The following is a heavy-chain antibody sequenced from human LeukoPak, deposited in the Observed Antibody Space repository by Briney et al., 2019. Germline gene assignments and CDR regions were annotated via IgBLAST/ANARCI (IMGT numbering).Heavy chain of an antibody. J-gene: IGHJ4*02. CDR1: GDSITDYH. CDR2: VYYSGST. CDR3: ARNRGGDYFDY. Sequence: SETLCLTCTVSGDSITDYHWSWIRQPPGKGLEWIGYVYYSGSTNYNPSLKSRVTISVDTSKNQFSLRLSSVTAADTAVYYCARNRGGDYFDYWGQGTLVTVSS. D-gene: IGHD2/OR15-2a*01. V-gene: IGHV4-59*01.